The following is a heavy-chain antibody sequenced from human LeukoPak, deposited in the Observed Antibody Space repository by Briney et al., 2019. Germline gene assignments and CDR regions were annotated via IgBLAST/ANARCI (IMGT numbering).Heavy chain of an antibody. V-gene: IGHV3-23*01. Sequence: GGSLRLPCAASGFPFRSYAMTWVRQAPGKGLECVSVITDELDTYYADSVRGRFTISRDNSKNTVFLQMNSLRAEDTAIYYCAKVDYWSPENYYDFWGQGTLVTVSS. CDR1: GFPFRSYA. CDR2: ITDELDT. CDR3: AKVDYWSPENYYDF. D-gene: IGHD1-1*01. J-gene: IGHJ4*02.